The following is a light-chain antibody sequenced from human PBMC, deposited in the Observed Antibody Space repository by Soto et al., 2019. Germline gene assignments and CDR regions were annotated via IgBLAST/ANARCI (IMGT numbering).Light chain of an antibody. J-gene: IGKJ1*01. V-gene: IGKV3-20*01. CDR2: GAS. CDR1: QSVDTTF. CDR3: QQYMSSVT. Sequence: EIVLTQSPGSLSLSPGQRATLSCRASQSVDTTFFAWYQKKPGQAPRLLIYGASKRATGIPDRFSGSGSGTDFTLIISRLEPEDFAVYYCQQYMSSVTFGQGTNVEIK.